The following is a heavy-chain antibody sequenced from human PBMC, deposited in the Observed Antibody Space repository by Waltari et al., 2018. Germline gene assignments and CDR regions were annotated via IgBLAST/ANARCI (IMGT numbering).Heavy chain of an antibody. V-gene: IGHV4-34*01. CDR3: ARGKRDTAIIES. J-gene: IGHJ5*02. Sequence: QVQLQQWGAGLLKPSETLSLTCAVYGGSFSGYYWSWTRQPPGKGLEWIGEINHSGSTNYNPSLKSRVTISVDTSKNQFSLKLSSVTAADTAVYYCARGKRDTAIIESWGQGTLVTVSS. CDR1: GGSFSGYY. CDR2: INHSGST. D-gene: IGHD5-18*01.